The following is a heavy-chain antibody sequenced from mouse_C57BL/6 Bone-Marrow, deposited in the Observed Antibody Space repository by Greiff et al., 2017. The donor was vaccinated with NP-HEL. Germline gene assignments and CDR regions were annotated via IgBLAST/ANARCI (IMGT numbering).Heavy chain of an antibody. CDR1: GFNIKDDY. CDR2: IDPENGDT. V-gene: IGHV14-4*01. D-gene: IGHD2-5*01. Sequence: EVQLQESGAELVRPGASVKLSCTASGFNIKDDYMHWVKQRPEQGLEWIGWIDPENGDTEYASKFQGKATITADTSSNTAYLQLSSLTSEDTAVYYCTPYSNYEQDYWGQGTTLTVSS. CDR3: TPYSNYEQDY. J-gene: IGHJ2*01.